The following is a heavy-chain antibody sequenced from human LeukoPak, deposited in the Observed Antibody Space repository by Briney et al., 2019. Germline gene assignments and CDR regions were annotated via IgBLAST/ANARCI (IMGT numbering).Heavy chain of an antibody. D-gene: IGHD3-16*01. CDR2: VNEGGSER. Sequence: RGSLRLSCAASGFTFSSYWRNWVRQAPGKGLEWVASVNEGGSERYYVDSVRGRFTISRDNAKNSLYLQMNSLRAEDTAVYYCARALGDDPIDHWGQGTLVTVSS. J-gene: IGHJ4*02. CDR3: ARALGDDPIDH. CDR1: GFTFSSYW. V-gene: IGHV3-7*01.